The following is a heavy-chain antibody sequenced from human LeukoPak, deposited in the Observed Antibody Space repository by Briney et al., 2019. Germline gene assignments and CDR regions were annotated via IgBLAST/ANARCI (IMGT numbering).Heavy chain of an antibody. CDR2: IKQDGRET. V-gene: IGHV3-7*03. CDR1: GFTFSSYW. J-gene: IGHJ4*02. D-gene: IGHD6-19*01. Sequence: GGSLRLSCAASGFTFSSYWMTWVRQAPANALESVANIKQDGRETNYVDSVKRRFTISRDNAKNSLYLQMNTLRDKDTAVYYCATGAGCGYWGQGTLVTVSS. CDR3: ATGAGCGY.